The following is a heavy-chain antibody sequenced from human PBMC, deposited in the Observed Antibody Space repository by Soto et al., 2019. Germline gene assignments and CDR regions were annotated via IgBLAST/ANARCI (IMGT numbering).Heavy chain of an antibody. V-gene: IGHV5-51*01. CDR1: GYSFTSYW. CDR2: IYPGDSDT. Sequence: PGESLKISCKGSGYSFTSYWIGWVRQMPGKGLEWMGIIYPGDSDTRYSPSFQGQVTISADKSISTAYLQWSSLKASDTAMYNCARLDSGSSSRYYYGMDVWGQGTTVTVSS. J-gene: IGHJ6*02. CDR3: ARLDSGSSSRYYYGMDV. D-gene: IGHD1-26*01.